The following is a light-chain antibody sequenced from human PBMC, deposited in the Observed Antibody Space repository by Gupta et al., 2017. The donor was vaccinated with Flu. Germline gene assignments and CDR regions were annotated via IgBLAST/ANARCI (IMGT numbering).Light chain of an antibody. CDR2: RKD. Sequence: QSVLTPPPSTSGTPGQRVTISCSGNSSNIGIKYVYWYQQLPGTAPKLLIYRKDHRPSGVPDLFSGSRSGTSASLAISGLLSVDEADYYCAAWDDSLSGPYVFGTGTKVTVL. V-gene: IGLV1-47*01. CDR1: SSNIGIKY. J-gene: IGLJ1*01. CDR3: AAWDDSLSGPYV.